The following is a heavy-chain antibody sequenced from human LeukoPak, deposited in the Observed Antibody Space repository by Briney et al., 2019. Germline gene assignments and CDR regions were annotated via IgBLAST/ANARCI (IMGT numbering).Heavy chain of an antibody. J-gene: IGHJ6*03. Sequence: ASVKVSCKASGYTFTGYYMHWVRQAPGQGLEWMGIINPSGGSTSYAQKFQGRVTMTRDTSTSTVYMELSSLRSEDTAVYYCARGHSSSWYEPYYYYYMDVWGKGTTVTISS. V-gene: IGHV1-46*01. CDR1: GYTFTGYY. CDR2: INPSGGST. CDR3: ARGHSSSWYEPYYYYYMDV. D-gene: IGHD6-13*01.